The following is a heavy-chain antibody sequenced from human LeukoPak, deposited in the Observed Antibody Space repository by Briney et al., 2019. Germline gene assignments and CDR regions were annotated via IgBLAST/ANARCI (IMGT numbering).Heavy chain of an antibody. CDR3: AAPNSDY. CDR1: GFTFSSYG. J-gene: IGHJ4*02. V-gene: IGHV3-30*03. CDR2: ISYDGSNK. Sequence: PGRSLRLSCAASGFTFSSYGMHWVRQAPGKGLEWVAVISYDGSNKYYADSVKGRFTISRDNSKNTLYLQMNSLRAEDTAVYYCAAPNSDYWGQGTLVTVSS.